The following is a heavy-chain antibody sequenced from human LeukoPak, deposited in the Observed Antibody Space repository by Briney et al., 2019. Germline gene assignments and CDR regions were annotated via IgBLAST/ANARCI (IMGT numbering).Heavy chain of an antibody. Sequence: GGSLRLSCAASGFTFSSYSMNWVRQAPGKGLEWVSSISSSSSYIYYADSVKGRFTISRDNAKNSLYLQMNSLRAEDTAVYYCARDRNRADVRLKPENWFDPWGQGTLVTVSS. CDR2: ISSSSSYI. CDR3: ARDRNRADVRLKPENWFDP. D-gene: IGHD2-8*01. CDR1: GFTFSSYS. J-gene: IGHJ5*02. V-gene: IGHV3-21*04.